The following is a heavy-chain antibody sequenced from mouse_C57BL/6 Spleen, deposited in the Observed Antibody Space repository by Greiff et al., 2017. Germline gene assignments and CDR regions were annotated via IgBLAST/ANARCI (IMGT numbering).Heavy chain of an antibody. V-gene: IGHV1-53*01. CDR3: ARGEGYDYDGPPWFAY. J-gene: IGHJ3*01. Sequence: QVQLQQPGTELVKPGASVKLSCKASGYTFTSYWMHWVKQRPGQGLEWIGNINPSNGGTNYNEKFKSKATLTVDKASSTAYMQLSSLTSEDSAVYYCARGEGYDYDGPPWFAYWGQGTLVTVSA. CDR2: INPSNGGT. D-gene: IGHD2-4*01. CDR1: GYTFTSYW.